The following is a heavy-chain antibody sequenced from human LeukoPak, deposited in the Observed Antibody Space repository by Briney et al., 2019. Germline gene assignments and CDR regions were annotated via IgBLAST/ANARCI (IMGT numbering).Heavy chain of an antibody. Sequence: PGGSLRLSCATSGFSLDNYGVHWVRQAPGKGLEWVTFMRYDGIKKYYADSVKGRFIISRDKSGNTLYLQMNSLRAEDTAVYYCAKESSFVVIAYCFDYWGQGTLVTVSS. CDR2: MRYDGIKK. J-gene: IGHJ4*02. D-gene: IGHD2-21*01. V-gene: IGHV3-30*02. CDR1: GFSLDNYG. CDR3: AKESSFVVIAYCFDY.